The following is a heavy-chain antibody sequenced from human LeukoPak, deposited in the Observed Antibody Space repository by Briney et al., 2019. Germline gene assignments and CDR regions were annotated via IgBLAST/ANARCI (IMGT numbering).Heavy chain of an antibody. J-gene: IGHJ4*02. V-gene: IGHV3-73*01. Sequence: PGGSLKLPCAASGFTFSGSAMHWVRQASGKGLEWVGRIRSKANSYATAYAASVKGRFTISRDDSKSTAYLQMNSLKTEDTAVYYCTRPHSGSYSNWGQGTLVTVSS. CDR3: TRPHSGSYSN. D-gene: IGHD1-26*01. CDR2: IRSKANSYAT. CDR1: GFTFSGSA.